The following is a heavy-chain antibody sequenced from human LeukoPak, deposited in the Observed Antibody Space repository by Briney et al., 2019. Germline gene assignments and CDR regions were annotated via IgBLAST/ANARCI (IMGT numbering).Heavy chain of an antibody. D-gene: IGHD1-26*01. CDR1: GFTFSSYG. Sequence: PGGSLRLSCAASGFTFSSYGMSWVRQAPGKGLEWVSAISGSGGSTYYADSVKGRFTISRDNSKNTLYLQMNSLRAEDPAVYYCAKVPATYSGSYSRPGGGEMLPDDYWGQGTLVTVSS. CDR3: AKVPATYSGSYSRPGGGEMLPDDY. V-gene: IGHV3-23*01. CDR2: ISGSGGST. J-gene: IGHJ4*02.